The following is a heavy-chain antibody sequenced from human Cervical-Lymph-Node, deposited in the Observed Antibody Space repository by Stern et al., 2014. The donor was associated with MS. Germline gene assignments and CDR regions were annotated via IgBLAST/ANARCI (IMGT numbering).Heavy chain of an antibody. D-gene: IGHD1-1*01. CDR3: ARERKVERSARVFVSFDV. J-gene: IGHJ3*01. V-gene: IGHV4-34*01. CDR2: INHSGKT. CDR1: GASFTDNY. Sequence: VQLQQWGAGLLRPSETLSLTCAVHGASFTDNYWSWIRQTPGKGLEWIGEINHSGKTHHNPSLMSRVPLSVDTSKNQSSLKLNSVTAADTAVYYCARERKVERSARVFVSFDVWGQGTLLTVSS.